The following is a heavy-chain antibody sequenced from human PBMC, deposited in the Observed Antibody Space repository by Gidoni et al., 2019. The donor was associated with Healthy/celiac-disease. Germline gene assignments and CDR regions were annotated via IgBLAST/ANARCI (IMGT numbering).Heavy chain of an antibody. D-gene: IGHD3-16*01. CDR2: ISSSSSYI. Sequence: VQLVESGGGLVKPGGSLRLSCSSSGFTFRSYSMNWVRQAPGKGLEWVSSISSSSSYIYYADSVKGRFTISRDNAKNSLYLQMNSLRAEDTAVYYCARYGFGLRLNWFDPWGQGTLVTVSS. CDR1: GFTFRSYS. CDR3: ARYGFGLRLNWFDP. V-gene: IGHV3-21*01. J-gene: IGHJ5*02.